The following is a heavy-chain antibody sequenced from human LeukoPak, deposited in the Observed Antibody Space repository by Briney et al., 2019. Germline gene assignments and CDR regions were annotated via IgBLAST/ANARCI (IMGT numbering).Heavy chain of an antibody. CDR3: ARGAVGLFCSSTSCSRGHLDY. CDR1: GFTFSSYA. D-gene: IGHD2-2*01. V-gene: IGHV3-30-3*01. J-gene: IGHJ4*02. CDR2: ISYHGSNK. Sequence: GGSLRLSCAASGFTFSSYAMHWVRQAPGKGLEWVAVISYHGSNKYYADSVKGRFTISRDNSKNTLYLQMNSLRAEDTAVYYCARGAVGLFCSSTSCSRGHLDYWGQGTLVTVSS.